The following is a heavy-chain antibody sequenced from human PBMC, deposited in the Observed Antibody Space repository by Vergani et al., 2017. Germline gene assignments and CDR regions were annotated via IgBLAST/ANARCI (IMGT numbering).Heavy chain of an antibody. CDR2: ISAYNGNT. CDR3: ARIYSYYYDSSGKFDY. V-gene: IGHV1-18*04. CDR1: GYTFTSYG. Sequence: QVQMVQSGAEVKKPGASVKVSCKASGYTFTSYGISWVRQAPGQGLEWMGWISAYNGNTNYAQKLQGRVTMTTDTSTSTAYMELRSLRSDDTAVYYCARIYSYYYDSSGKFDYWGQGTLVTVSS. J-gene: IGHJ4*02. D-gene: IGHD3-22*01.